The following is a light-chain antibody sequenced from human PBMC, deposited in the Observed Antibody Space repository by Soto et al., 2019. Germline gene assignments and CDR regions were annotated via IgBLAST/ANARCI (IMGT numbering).Light chain of an antibody. Sequence: DIVMTQSPDSLAVSLGERATINCKSSRSVLYSSNNKNYLAWYQQKPGQPPKLLIYWASTRESGVPDRFSGSGSGTDFTLTINSLQAEDVAVYYCQQYYSTPFTFGPGTKWIS. CDR1: RSVLYSSNNKNY. CDR2: WAS. V-gene: IGKV4-1*01. CDR3: QQYYSTPFT. J-gene: IGKJ3*01.